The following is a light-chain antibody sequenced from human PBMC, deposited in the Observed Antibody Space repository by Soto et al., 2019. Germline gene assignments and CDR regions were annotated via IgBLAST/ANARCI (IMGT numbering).Light chain of an antibody. J-gene: IGLJ1*01. V-gene: IGLV1-47*01. CDR3: AAWDDSLSGYV. Sequence: SALTQPPSASGTPGQRVTISCSGSSSNIGSNYVYWYQQLPGTAPKLLIYRNNQRPSGVPDRFSGSKSGTSASLAISGLRSEDEADYCCAAWDDSLSGYVFGTGTKVTVL. CDR1: SSNIGSNY. CDR2: RNN.